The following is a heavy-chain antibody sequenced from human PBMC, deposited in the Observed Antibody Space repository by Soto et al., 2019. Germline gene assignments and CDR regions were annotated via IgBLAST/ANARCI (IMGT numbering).Heavy chain of an antibody. J-gene: IGHJ4*02. D-gene: IGHD1-7*01. CDR3: AGWKYDY. CDR1: GFTFGSRA. V-gene: IGHV3-23*01. Sequence: PGGSRRLSCVASGFTFGSRAMSWVRQAPGEGLEWVSTITDTGGDTKYADSVRGRFTISRDNSKNTLYLQMSSLRAEDSAVYYCAGWKYDYWGQGTQVTVSS. CDR2: ITDTGGDT.